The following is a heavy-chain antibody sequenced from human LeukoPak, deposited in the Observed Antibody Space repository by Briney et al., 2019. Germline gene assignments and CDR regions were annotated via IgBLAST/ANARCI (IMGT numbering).Heavy chain of an antibody. J-gene: IGHJ4*02. D-gene: IGHD5-24*01. CDR3: ARGPRWLQLKPLFDY. CDR1: RFAFSTYW. CDR2: ISYDGSNK. Sequence: KAGGSLRLSCEASRFAFSTYWMHWVRQAPGKGLEWVAVISYDGSNKYYADSVKGRFTISRDNSKNTLYLQTNSLRAEDTAVYYCARGPRWLQLKPLFDYWGRGTLVTVSS. V-gene: IGHV3-30-3*01.